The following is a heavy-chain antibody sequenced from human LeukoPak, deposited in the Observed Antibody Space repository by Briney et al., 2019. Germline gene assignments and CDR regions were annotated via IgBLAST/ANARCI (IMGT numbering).Heavy chain of an antibody. J-gene: IGHJ4*02. V-gene: IGHV4-39*01. CDR3: ARQGGYNPMFDY. Sequence: SETLSLTCTVSGGSISSSSYYWGWIRQPPGKGPEWIGSIYYSGSTYYNPSLKSRVTISVDTSKNQFSLKLSSVTAADTAVYYCARQGGYNPMFDYWGQGTLVTVSS. CDR1: GGSISSSSYY. CDR2: IYYSGST. D-gene: IGHD5-12*01.